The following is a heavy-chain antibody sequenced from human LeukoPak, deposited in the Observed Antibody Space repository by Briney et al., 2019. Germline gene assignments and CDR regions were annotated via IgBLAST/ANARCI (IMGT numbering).Heavy chain of an antibody. Sequence: SETLSLTCAVSGYSISSGYYWGWIRQPPGKGLKWIGSIYHSGSTYYNPSLKSRVTISVDTSKNQFSLKLSSVTAADTAVYYCARDRYDYVWGSYRLSFDPWGQGTLVTVSS. V-gene: IGHV4-38-2*02. J-gene: IGHJ5*02. CDR2: IYHSGST. D-gene: IGHD3-16*02. CDR1: GYSISSGYY. CDR3: ARDRYDYVWGSYRLSFDP.